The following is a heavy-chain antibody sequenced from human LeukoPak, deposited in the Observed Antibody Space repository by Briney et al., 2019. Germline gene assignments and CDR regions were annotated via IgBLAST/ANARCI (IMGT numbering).Heavy chain of an antibody. J-gene: IGHJ3*02. CDR1: GYTFTSYD. CDR2: ISAYNGNT. Sequence: ASVKVSCKASGYTFTSYDISWVRQAPGQGLEWMGWISAYNGNTNYAQKLQGRVTMTTDTSTSTAYMELRSLRSDDTAVYYCARDHRLYCSSTSCYGMDAFDIWGQGTMVTVSS. D-gene: IGHD2-2*01. V-gene: IGHV1-18*01. CDR3: ARDHRLYCSSTSCYGMDAFDI.